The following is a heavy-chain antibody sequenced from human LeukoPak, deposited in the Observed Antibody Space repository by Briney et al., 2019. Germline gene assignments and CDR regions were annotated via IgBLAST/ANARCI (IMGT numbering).Heavy chain of an antibody. D-gene: IGHD2-15*01. J-gene: IGHJ4*02. CDR2: INPSGGST. CDR1: GYTFSGYY. V-gene: IGHV1-46*01. Sequence: ASVKVSFKASGYTFSGYYMHWVRQAPGQGLEWMGIINPSGGSTSYAQKFQGRVTMTRDTSTSTVYMELSSLRSEDTAVYYCARDVSAAGGRDLWGQGTLVTVSS. CDR3: ARDVSAAGGRDL.